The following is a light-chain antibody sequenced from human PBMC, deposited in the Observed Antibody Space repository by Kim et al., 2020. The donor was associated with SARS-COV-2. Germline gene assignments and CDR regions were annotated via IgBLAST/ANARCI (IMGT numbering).Light chain of an antibody. Sequence: QSVLTQPPSASGTPGQRVTISCFGSSTNIGSNLVNWYQQLPGTAPKLLIYSNNQRPSGVPDRFSGSKSGTSASLAISGLQSEDEADYYCSTWEDSLNGWVFCGGTKLTVL. CDR3: STWEDSLNGWV. CDR1: STNIGSNL. CDR2: SNN. J-gene: IGLJ3*02. V-gene: IGLV1-44*01.